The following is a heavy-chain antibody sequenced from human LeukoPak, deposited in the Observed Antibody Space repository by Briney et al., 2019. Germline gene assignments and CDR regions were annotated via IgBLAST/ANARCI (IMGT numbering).Heavy chain of an antibody. D-gene: IGHD2-21*02. CDR2: INPNSGGT. V-gene: IGHV1-2*02. CDR1: GYTFTGYY. Sequence: GASVKVSCKASGYTFTGYYMHWVRQAPGQGLEWMGWINPNSGGTNYAQKFQGRVTMTRDTSISTAYMELSRLRSDDTAVYYCARELNVVVTAAFDYWGQGTLVTVSS. J-gene: IGHJ4*02. CDR3: ARELNVVVTAAFDY.